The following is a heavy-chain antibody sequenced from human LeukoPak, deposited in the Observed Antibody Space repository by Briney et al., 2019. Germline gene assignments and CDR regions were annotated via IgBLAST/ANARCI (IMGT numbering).Heavy chain of an antibody. D-gene: IGHD3-10*01. Sequence: GGSLRLSCAASGFTFSSYGMHWVREAPGEGLEWVSVISFDGSNKYYADSVKGRFTICRDNSKNTLYLQMNSLRAEDTAVYYCAKDLEPYYYGSGTADYGGQGTLVTVSS. CDR3: AKDLEPYYYGSGTADY. CDR2: ISFDGSNK. CDR1: GFTFSSYG. V-gene: IGHV3-30*18. J-gene: IGHJ4*02.